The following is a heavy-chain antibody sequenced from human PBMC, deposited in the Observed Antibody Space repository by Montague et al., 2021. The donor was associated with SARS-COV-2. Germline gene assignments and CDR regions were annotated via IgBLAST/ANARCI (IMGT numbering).Heavy chain of an antibody. J-gene: IGHJ3*02. CDR3: ARLRGDYVGTYDTFDN. CDR2: IYYSGST. V-gene: IGHV4-39*01. Sequence: SETLSLTCTVSGGSISRRSYYWGWIRQPPGKGLEWIGSIYYSGSTYYNPSLKSRVTISVDTSKNQFSLKLSSVTAADTAVYYCARLRGDYVGTYDTFDNWGQGTMVTVSS. CDR1: GGSISRRSYY. D-gene: IGHD4-23*01.